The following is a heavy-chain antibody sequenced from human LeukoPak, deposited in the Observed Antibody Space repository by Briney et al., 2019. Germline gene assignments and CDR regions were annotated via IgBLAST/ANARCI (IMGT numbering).Heavy chain of an antibody. V-gene: IGHV4-59*01. CDR1: GGSTSSYY. J-gene: IGHJ6*03. Sequence: PSETLSLTCTVSGGSTSSYYWSWIRQPPGKGLEWIGYIYYSGSTNYNPSLKSRVTISVDASKNQFSLKLSSVTAADTAVYYCARDSCSGGSCYNYMDVWGKGTTVTVSS. CDR3: ARDSCSGGSCYNYMDV. CDR2: IYYSGST. D-gene: IGHD2-15*01.